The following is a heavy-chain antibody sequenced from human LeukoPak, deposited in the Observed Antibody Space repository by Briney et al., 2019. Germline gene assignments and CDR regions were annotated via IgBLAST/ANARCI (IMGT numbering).Heavy chain of an antibody. D-gene: IGHD2-2*01. CDR2: ISAYNGNT. J-gene: IGHJ3*02. V-gene: IGHV1-18*01. CDR1: GGTFSSYA. Sequence: GASVKVSCKASGGTFSSYAISWVRQAPGQGLEWMGWISAYNGNTNYAQKLQGRVTMTTDTSTSTAYMELRSLRSDDTAVYYCARVPEGGAFDIWGQGTMVTVSS. CDR3: ARVPEGGAFDI.